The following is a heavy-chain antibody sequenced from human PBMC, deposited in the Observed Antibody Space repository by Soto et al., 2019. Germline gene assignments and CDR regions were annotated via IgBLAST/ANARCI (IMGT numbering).Heavy chain of an antibody. V-gene: IGHV1-69*01. Sequence: QVQLVQSGAEVKKPGSSVKVSCKASGGTFSSYAISWVRQAPGQGLEWMGGIIPIFGTANYAQKCQGRVTITADESTSTAYIELSSLRSEDTAVYYCARSNATTPTLYAFDIWGQGTMVTVSS. CDR3: ARSNATTPTLYAFDI. D-gene: IGHD1-7*01. CDR2: IIPIFGTA. J-gene: IGHJ3*02. CDR1: GGTFSSYA.